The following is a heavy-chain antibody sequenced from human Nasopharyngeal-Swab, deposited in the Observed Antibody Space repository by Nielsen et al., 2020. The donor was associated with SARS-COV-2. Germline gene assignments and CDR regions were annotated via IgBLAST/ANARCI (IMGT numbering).Heavy chain of an antibody. CDR2: GST. Sequence: GSTNYNPSLKSRVTISVDTSKNQFSLKLSSVTAADTAVYYCARGLGFYDSSGYYDLYYFDYWGQGTLVTVSS. D-gene: IGHD3-22*01. CDR3: ARGLGFYDSSGYYDLYYFDY. V-gene: IGHV4-59*09. J-gene: IGHJ4*02.